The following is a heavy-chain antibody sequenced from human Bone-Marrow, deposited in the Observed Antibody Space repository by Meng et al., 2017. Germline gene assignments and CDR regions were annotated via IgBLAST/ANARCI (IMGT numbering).Heavy chain of an antibody. CDR2: IYYSGST. J-gene: IGHJ5*02. CDR1: GGSIRSGGYY. V-gene: IGHV4-31*03. D-gene: IGHD3-10*01. CDR3: ARGYGSGSSSDWFDP. Sequence: QVQPQESGPGLVKPSQTLSLTCTVSGGSIRSGGYYWSWIRQHPGKGLEWIGYIYYSGSTYYNPSLKSRVTISVDTSKNQFSLKLSSVTAADTAVYYCARGYGSGSSSDWFDPWGQGTLVTVSS.